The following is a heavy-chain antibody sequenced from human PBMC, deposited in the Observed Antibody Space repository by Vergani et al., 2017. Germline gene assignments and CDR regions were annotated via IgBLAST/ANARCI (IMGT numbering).Heavy chain of an antibody. Sequence: QVKLQESGPGLVKPSETLSLTCTDSGASVNSYYWSWIRQPPGKGLEWMGYVSVTGATLYDPYVKGRMTISLNTSSNQFSLYLTSVTAADTSFYYCARSRIYYGAGSPDYWGQGTLVTVSS. J-gene: IGHJ4*02. CDR3: ARSRIYYGAGSPDY. CDR2: VSVTGAT. CDR1: GASVNSYY. D-gene: IGHD3-10*01. V-gene: IGHV4-59*02.